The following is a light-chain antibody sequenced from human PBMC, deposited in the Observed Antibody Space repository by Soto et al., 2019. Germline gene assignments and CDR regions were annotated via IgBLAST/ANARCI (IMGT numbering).Light chain of an antibody. J-gene: IGKJ1*01. Sequence: DIQMTQSPSTLSASVGERVTITCRASQSISVWMAWYQQKPGRAPKLLIYDASNFESGAPSRFSGCGSGTDFTLANSSLQPDDFATYYCQQYNSYSWTFGQGTNVES. CDR2: DAS. V-gene: IGKV1-5*01. CDR1: QSISVW. CDR3: QQYNSYSWT.